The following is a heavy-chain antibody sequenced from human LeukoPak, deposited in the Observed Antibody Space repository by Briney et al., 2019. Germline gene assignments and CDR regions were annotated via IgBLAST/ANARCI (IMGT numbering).Heavy chain of an antibody. CDR2: IYYSGST. CDR3: AGPPGRGIFFDY. CDR1: GGSISNYY. V-gene: IGHV4-59*08. Sequence: SETLSLTCTVSGGSISNYYWSWIRQPPGKGLEWVGYIYYSGSTNYNPSLRSRVTMSVDTSKNQFSLKLSSVTAADTAVYYCAGPPGRGIFFDYGAQGPLVPVPS. J-gene: IGHJ4*02. D-gene: IGHD3-3*01.